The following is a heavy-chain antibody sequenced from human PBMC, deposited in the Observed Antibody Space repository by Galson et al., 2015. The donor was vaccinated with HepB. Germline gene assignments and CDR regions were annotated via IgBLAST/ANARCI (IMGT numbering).Heavy chain of an antibody. D-gene: IGHD4-23*01. J-gene: IGHJ3*02. V-gene: IGHV5-51*01. Sequence: QSGAEVKKPGESLETSCKGSGYSFTSYWIGWVRQMPGKGLEWMGIIYPGDSDTRYSPSFQGQVTISADKSISTAYLQWSSLKASNTAMYYCARHPFEGFDDYGGNRAFDIWGQGTMVTVSS. CDR3: ARHPFEGFDDYGGNRAFDI. CDR1: GYSFTSYW. CDR2: IYPGDSDT.